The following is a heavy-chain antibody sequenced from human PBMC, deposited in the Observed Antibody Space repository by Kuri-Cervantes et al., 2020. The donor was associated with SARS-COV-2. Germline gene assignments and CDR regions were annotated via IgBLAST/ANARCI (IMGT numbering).Heavy chain of an antibody. CDR1: GYTLTELS. D-gene: IGHD1-26*01. CDR3: ATHAIVGATSFDY. Sequence: ASVKVSCKVSGYTLTELSMHWVRQAPGKGLEWMGGFDPEDGETIYARKFQGRVTMTEDTSTDTAYMELSSLRSEDTAVYYCATHAIVGATSFDYWGQGTLVTVSS. CDR2: FDPEDGET. J-gene: IGHJ4*02. V-gene: IGHV1-24*01.